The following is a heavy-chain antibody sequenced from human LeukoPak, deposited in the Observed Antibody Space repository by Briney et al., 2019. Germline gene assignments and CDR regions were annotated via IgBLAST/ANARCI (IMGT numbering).Heavy chain of an antibody. J-gene: IGHJ4*02. Sequence: SETLSLTCSVSGGSLKSYYWNWIRQPPGKGLEWIGYIYHSGSTNYNPSFRSRVTISLDRSKSHFSSNLTSVTPADTAIYYCARHVPYYYDSSGSIDYWGQGTLVTVSS. CDR2: IYHSGST. V-gene: IGHV4-59*01. CDR3: ARHVPYYYDSSGSIDY. CDR1: GGSLKSYY. D-gene: IGHD3-22*01.